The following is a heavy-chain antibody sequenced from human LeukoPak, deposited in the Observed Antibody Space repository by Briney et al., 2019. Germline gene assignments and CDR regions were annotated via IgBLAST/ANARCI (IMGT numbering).Heavy chain of an antibody. CDR1: GFTFSSYW. V-gene: IGHV3-53*05. J-gene: IGHJ6*02. D-gene: IGHD6-13*01. CDR3: AKDLGYGASAYYYYGMDV. CDR2: IYSGGST. Sequence: GGSLRLSCAASGFTFSSYWMTWVRQPPGKGLEWVSVIYSGGSTYYADSVKGRFTISRDNSKNTLYLQMNSLRAEDTALYYCAKDLGYGASAYYYYGMDVWGQGTTVTVSS.